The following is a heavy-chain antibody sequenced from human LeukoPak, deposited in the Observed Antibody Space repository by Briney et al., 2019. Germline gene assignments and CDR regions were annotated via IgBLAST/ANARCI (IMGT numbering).Heavy chain of an antibody. Sequence: GGSLRLSCAAPGFIFNNYAMNWVRQAPGKGLEWVSGLSDDGFKTYYGDSVKGRFTISRDNSQSTMDLLMNSLRAEDTATYYCAIGCKGDCLSSGYEFWGQGILVTVSS. J-gene: IGHJ4*02. V-gene: IGHV3-23*01. CDR1: GFIFNNYA. CDR3: AIGCKGDCLSSGYEF. D-gene: IGHD2-21*02. CDR2: LSDDGFKT.